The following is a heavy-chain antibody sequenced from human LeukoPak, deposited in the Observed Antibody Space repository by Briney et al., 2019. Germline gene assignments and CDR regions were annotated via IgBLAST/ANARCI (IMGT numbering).Heavy chain of an antibody. J-gene: IGHJ5*02. V-gene: IGHV1-8*03. Sequence: ASVKVSCKASGYTFTSDDINWVRQATGQGLEWMGWMNPNSGNTGYAQKFQGRVTITRNTSISTAYMELSSLRSEDTAVYYCARASAYGDYGFDPWGQGTLVTVSS. CDR1: GYTFTSDD. CDR3: ARASAYGDYGFDP. D-gene: IGHD4-17*01. CDR2: MNPNSGNT.